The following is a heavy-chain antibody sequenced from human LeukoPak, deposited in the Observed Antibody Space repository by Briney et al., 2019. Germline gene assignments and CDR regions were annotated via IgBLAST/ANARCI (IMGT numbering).Heavy chain of an antibody. J-gene: IGHJ4*02. V-gene: IGHV3-23*01. CDR1: GFTFSNFA. D-gene: IGHD4-17*01. Sequence: GGSLRLSCAASGFTFSNFAMMWVRQAPGTGLQWVSTITGYGATFYADSVRGRFTISRDNSKNTLYLQMNSLRAEDTAVYYCAKFKTTVTTRFDYWGQGTLVTVSS. CDR2: ITGYGAT. CDR3: AKFKTTVTTRFDY.